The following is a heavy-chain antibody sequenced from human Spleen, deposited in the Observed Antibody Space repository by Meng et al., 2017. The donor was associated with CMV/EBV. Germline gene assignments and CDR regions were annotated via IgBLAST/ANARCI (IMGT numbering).Heavy chain of an antibody. CDR2: INWNGYST. CDR1: GFSFSSYW. CDR3: AKYDPTSAFDV. V-gene: IGHV3-43*01. J-gene: IGHJ3*01. Sequence: GGSLRLSCEASGFSFSSYWMHWVRQAPGKGLEWVSAINWNGYSTYYIDSVKGRFTISRDNSKNSLFLQMNSLMTEDTALYYCAKYDPTSAFDVWGQGTMVTVSS.